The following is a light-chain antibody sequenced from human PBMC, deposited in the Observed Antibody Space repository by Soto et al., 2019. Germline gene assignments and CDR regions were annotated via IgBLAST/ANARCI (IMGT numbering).Light chain of an antibody. CDR1: SSNIGAGYD. CDR3: GSWYSSLSAYV. J-gene: IGLJ1*01. V-gene: IGLV1-51*01. CDR2: DDD. Sequence: QSVLTQPPSVSGAPGQRVTISCAGSSSNIGAGYDVHWYQQLPGTAPKLLIYDDDQRPSGIPDRFSGSKSGTSATLGITGFQTGDEADYYCGSWYSSLSAYVFGTGTKVTVL.